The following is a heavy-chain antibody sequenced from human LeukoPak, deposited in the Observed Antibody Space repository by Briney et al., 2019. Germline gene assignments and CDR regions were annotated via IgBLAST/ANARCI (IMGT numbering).Heavy chain of an antibody. V-gene: IGHV1-8*01. J-gene: IGHJ4*02. Sequence: ASVKVSCKASGYTFTSYDIHWVRQATGQGLAWMGWMNPNRGNTGYAQKFQGRVTMTRNTSISTAYMELSSLRSEDTAVYYCPRPGYDFWSGYSFDYWGQGTLVTVSS. D-gene: IGHD3-3*01. CDR2: MNPNRGNT. CDR1: GYTFTSYD. CDR3: PRPGYDFWSGYSFDY.